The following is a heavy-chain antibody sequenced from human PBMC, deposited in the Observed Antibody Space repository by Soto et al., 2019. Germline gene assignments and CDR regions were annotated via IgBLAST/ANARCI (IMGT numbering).Heavy chain of an antibody. CDR1: GFTFSSYA. D-gene: IGHD3-16*02. V-gene: IGHV3-23*01. CDR3: AKPRRGYDYIWGSYLIDY. Sequence: EVQLLESGGGLVQPGGSLRLSCAASGFTFSSYAMSWVRQAPGKGLEWVSAISGSGGSTYYADSVKGRFTISRDNSKNTLYLQMNSLRAEDTAVYYCAKPRRGYDYIWGSYLIDYWGQGTLVTVSS. CDR2: ISGSGGST. J-gene: IGHJ4*02.